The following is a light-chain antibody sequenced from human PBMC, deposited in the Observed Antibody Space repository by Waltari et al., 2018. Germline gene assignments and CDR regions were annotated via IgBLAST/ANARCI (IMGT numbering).Light chain of an antibody. CDR2: KND. V-gene: IGLV1-47*01. Sequence: QSVLTQPPSASGTPGQRVTISCSGGATNIGVNFVYWYRQLPGTAPKLLLYKNDQRPSGVPDRISGSKSGSSASLVISGLRSEDEADYYCAAWDDRLYTVMFGGGTKLTVL. CDR3: AAWDDRLYTVM. J-gene: IGLJ3*02. CDR1: ATNIGVNF.